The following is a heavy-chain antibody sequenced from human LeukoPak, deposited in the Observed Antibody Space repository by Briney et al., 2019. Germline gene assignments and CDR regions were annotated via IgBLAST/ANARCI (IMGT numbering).Heavy chain of an antibody. CDR2: IIPIFGTA. V-gene: IGHV1-69*05. D-gene: IGHD3-3*02. J-gene: IGHJ3*02. CDR1: GGTFSSYA. Sequence: GASVKVSCKASGGTFSSYAISWVRQAPGQGLEWMGGIIPIFGTANYAQKFQGRVTITTDESTSTAYMELSSLRSEDTAVYYCARAGFSALDAFDIWGQGTMVTVPS. CDR3: ARAGFSALDAFDI.